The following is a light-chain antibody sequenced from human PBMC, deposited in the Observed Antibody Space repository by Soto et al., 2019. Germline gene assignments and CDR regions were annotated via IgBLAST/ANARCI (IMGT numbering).Light chain of an antibody. J-gene: IGKJ1*01. CDR2: GAS. CDR3: QHYNSCPRR. Sequence: EIVMTQSPATLSVSPGERATLSCRASQSVSSNLAWYQQKPGQAPRLLIYGASARATVIPDRFSGSGSGTEFTLTISSLQAEDFAVYYCQHYNSCPRRFGQGTKVEIK. V-gene: IGKV3-15*01. CDR1: QSVSSN.